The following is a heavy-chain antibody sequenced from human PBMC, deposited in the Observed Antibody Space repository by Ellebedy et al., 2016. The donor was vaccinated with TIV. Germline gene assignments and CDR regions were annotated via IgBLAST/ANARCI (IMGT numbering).Heavy chain of an antibody. D-gene: IGHD3-22*01. V-gene: IGHV1-46*01. CDR3: ARDGSHSQYYYDSSGYYFDY. Sequence: ASVKVSCKASGYTFTSYYMHWVRQAPGQGLEWMGIINPSGGSTSYAQKFQGRVTMSRDTSTSTVYMELSSLRSEDTAVYYCARDGSHSQYYYDSSGYYFDYWGQGTLVTVSS. CDR1: GYTFTSYY. CDR2: INPSGGST. J-gene: IGHJ4*02.